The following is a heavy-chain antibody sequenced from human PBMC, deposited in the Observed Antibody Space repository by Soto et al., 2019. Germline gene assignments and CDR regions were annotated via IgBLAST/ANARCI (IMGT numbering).Heavy chain of an antibody. J-gene: IGHJ6*02. CDR1: GFTFSSYS. V-gene: IGHV3-48*02. D-gene: IGHD2-8*01. Sequence: EVQLVESGGGLVQPGGSLRLSCAASGFTFSSYSMNWVRQAPGKGLEWVSYISSSSSTIYYADSVKGRFTISRDNAKNSLHLQMNSLRDEDTAVYYCARGNLGYCTNGVRPCYYYYYGMDVWGQGTTVTVSS. CDR2: ISSSSSTI. CDR3: ARGNLGYCTNGVRPCYYYYYGMDV.